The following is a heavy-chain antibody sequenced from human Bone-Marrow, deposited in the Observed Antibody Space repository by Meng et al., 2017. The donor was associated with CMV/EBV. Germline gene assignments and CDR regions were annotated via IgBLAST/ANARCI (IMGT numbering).Heavy chain of an antibody. J-gene: IGHJ4*02. Sequence: SETLSLTCTVSGDSISSSFFYWGWIRQPPGKGLEWIGSIFYNGNTFYNPSLWGRVTISVGTSKKHFSLRLSSVTAADTAVYYCAGYIVGATRYWGQGTLVTVSS. V-gene: IGHV4-39*02. CDR1: GDSISSSFFY. D-gene: IGHD1-26*01. CDR2: IFYNGNT. CDR3: AGYIVGATRY.